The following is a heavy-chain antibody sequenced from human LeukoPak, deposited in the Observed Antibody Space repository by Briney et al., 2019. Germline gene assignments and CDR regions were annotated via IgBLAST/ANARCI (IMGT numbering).Heavy chain of an antibody. J-gene: IGHJ4*02. CDR1: GFPFSIYE. Sequence: PGGSLRLSCAVSGFPFSIYEMNWLRQAPGKGLEWVSNIGSSGTTIYYAHSVKGRFSISRDNAKSSLYLQMNSLRVEDTAVYYCALLAVASDFDYWGQGALDSVSS. CDR3: ALLAVASDFDY. D-gene: IGHD6-19*01. V-gene: IGHV3-48*03. CDR2: IGSSGTTI.